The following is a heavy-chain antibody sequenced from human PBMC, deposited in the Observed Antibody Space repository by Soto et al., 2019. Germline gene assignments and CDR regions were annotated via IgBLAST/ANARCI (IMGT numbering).Heavy chain of an antibody. CDR1: GYSFTDYH. CDR3: ARGDSTDCSNGVCSFFYNHDMDV. D-gene: IGHD2-8*01. CDR2: INPKSGGT. Sequence: GASVKVSCQAAGYSFTDYHIHWVRQAPGQGLELLGRINPKSGGTSTAQKFQGWVTMTTDTSISTASMELTRLTSDDTAIYYCARGDSTDCSNGVCSFFYNHDMDVWGQGTTVTVPS. V-gene: IGHV1-2*04. J-gene: IGHJ6*02.